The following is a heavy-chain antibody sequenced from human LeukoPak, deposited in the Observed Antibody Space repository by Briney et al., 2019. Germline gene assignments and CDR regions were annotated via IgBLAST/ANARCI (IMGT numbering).Heavy chain of an antibody. D-gene: IGHD1-1*01. CDR1: GFSFSTFG. J-gene: IGHJ6*02. V-gene: IGHV3-33*01. CDR2: ILYDGSNK. CDR3: AREGYRDYYYGMDV. Sequence: PGRSLRLSCAASGFSFSTFGMHWVRQAPGKGLEWVAVILYDGSNKLYADSVKGRFTISRDNSKNTLYLQINSLRAGDTAVYYCAREGYRDYYYGMDVWGQGTTVTVSS.